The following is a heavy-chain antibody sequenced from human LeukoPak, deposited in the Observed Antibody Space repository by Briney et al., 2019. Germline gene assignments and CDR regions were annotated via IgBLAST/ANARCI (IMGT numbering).Heavy chain of an antibody. CDR3: TRLESSGWYNWFDP. V-gene: IGHV3-73*01. J-gene: IGHJ5*02. CDR1: GCTFSGPA. CDR2: IRSKANSYAT. D-gene: IGHD6-19*01. Sequence: WGTLRLSCAASGCTFSGPAMHWVRQASGQGLERVGRIRSKANSYATAYAASVKGRFTISRDDSKNTAYMQMNSLKTEDTAVYYCTRLESSGWYNWFDPWGQGTLVTVSS.